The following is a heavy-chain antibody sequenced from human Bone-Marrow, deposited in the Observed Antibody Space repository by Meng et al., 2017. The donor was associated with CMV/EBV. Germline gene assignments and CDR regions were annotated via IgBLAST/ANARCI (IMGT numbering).Heavy chain of an antibody. D-gene: IGHD3-3*01. J-gene: IGHJ5*02. Sequence: FSSYEINWGRQATGQGLEWMGWMNPNSGNTGYAQKFQGRVTMTRNTSISTAYMELSSLRSEDTAVYYCARRHHYDFWSGYVFWFDPWGQGTLVTVSS. CDR3: ARRHHYDFWSGYVFWFDP. CDR1: FSSYE. CDR2: MNPNSGNT. V-gene: IGHV1-8*01.